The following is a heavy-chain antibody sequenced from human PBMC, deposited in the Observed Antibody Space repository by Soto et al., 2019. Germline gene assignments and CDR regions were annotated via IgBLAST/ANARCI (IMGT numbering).Heavy chain of an antibody. V-gene: IGHV1-3*01. Sequence: ASVKVSCKASGYTFTSYYMHCVRQAPGQRLEWMGWINAGNGETKYSQNFQGRVTITRDTSASTAYMELNSLRSEDTAVYYCARSTTSCYSLCWFDPWGQGTLVTVS. CDR2: INAGNGET. J-gene: IGHJ5*02. CDR3: ARSTTSCYSLCWFDP. D-gene: IGHD2-2*02. CDR1: GYTFTSYY.